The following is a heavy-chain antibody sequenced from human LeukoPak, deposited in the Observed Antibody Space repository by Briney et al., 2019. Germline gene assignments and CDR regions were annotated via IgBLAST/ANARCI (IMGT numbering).Heavy chain of an antibody. D-gene: IGHD3-22*01. CDR3: ANYYYDSSGYYYPLDY. J-gene: IGHJ4*02. Sequence: SETLSLTCTVSGYSLSSGYYWGWIRQPPGKGLEWIGSIYHSGSTYYNPFLKSRVTISVDTSKNQFSLKLSSVTAADTAVYYCANYYYDSSGYYYPLDYWGQGTLVTVSS. CDR1: GYSLSSGYY. V-gene: IGHV4-38-2*02. CDR2: IYHSGST.